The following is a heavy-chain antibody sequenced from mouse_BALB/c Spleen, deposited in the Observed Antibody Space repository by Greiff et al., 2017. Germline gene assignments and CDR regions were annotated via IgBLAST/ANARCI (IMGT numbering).Heavy chain of an antibody. Sequence: EVQLQQSGAELVRSGASVKLSCTASGFNIKDYYMHWVKQRPEQGLEWIGWIDPENGDTEYAPKFQGKATMTADTSSNTAYLQLSSLTSEDTAVYYCNARGWDYAMDYWGQGTSVTVSS. CDR3: NARGWDYAMDY. V-gene: IGHV14-4*02. D-gene: IGHD2-3*01. J-gene: IGHJ4*01. CDR2: IDPENGDT. CDR1: GFNIKDYY.